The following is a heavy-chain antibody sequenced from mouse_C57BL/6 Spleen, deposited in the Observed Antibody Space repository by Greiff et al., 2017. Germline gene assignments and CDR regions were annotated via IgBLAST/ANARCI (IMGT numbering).Heavy chain of an antibody. CDR1: GYTFTSYW. CDR2: IDPSDSYT. CDR3: ARGTTVPFAY. J-gene: IGHJ3*01. V-gene: IGHV1-69*01. Sequence: VQLQQSGAELVMPGASVKLSCKASGYTFTSYWMHWVKQRPGQGLEWIGEIDPSDSYTNYNQKFKGKSTLTVDKSSSTAYMQLSSLTSEDSAVYYCARGTTVPFAYWGQGTLVTVSA. D-gene: IGHD1-1*01.